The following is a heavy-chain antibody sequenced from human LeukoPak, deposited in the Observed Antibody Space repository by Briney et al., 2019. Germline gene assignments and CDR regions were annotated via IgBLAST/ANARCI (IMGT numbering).Heavy chain of an antibody. D-gene: IGHD5-12*01. V-gene: IGHV5-51*01. CDR1: GYSFSSYW. CDR3: ARRQYSGYDFDF. CDR2: IYVSDSHT. J-gene: IGHJ4*02. Sequence: GESLKISCKGSGYSFSSYWIGWVRQMPGKGLEWVGSIYVSDSHTRYGPSFQGQVTVSADKSISTAYLQWNTLEASDTAMYYCARRQYSGYDFDFWGQGTLVTVSS.